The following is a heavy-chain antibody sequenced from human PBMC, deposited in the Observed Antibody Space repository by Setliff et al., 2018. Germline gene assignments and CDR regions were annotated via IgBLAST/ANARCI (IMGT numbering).Heavy chain of an antibody. J-gene: IGHJ4*02. CDR3: AKGNYYDSSGYGYYFDY. D-gene: IGHD3-22*01. Sequence: PGGSLRLSCAASGFTFEDYAMHWVRQAPGKGLEWVSGISWNSGSIGYADSVKGRFTISRDNAKNSLYLQMNSLRAEDTALYYCAKGNYYDSSGYGYYFDYWGQGTLVTVSS. CDR1: GFTFEDYA. V-gene: IGHV3-9*01. CDR2: ISWNSGSI.